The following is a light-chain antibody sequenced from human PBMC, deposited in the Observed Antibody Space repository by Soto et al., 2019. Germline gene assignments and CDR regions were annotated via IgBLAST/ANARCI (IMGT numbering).Light chain of an antibody. Sequence: QSALTQPASVSGSPGQSITISCTGTSSDIGSYNYVSWYQHHPGKAPKLIISDVSNRPSGVSNRFSGSKSGNTASLTISGLQAEDEADYYCSSYTTSSTLVFGGGTKVTVL. V-gene: IGLV2-14*01. J-gene: IGLJ2*01. CDR3: SSYTTSSTLV. CDR2: DVS. CDR1: SSDIGSYNY.